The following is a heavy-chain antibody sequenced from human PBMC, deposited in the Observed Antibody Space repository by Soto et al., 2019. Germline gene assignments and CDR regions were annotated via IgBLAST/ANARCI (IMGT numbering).Heavy chain of an antibody. D-gene: IGHD1-26*01. CDR3: ARGWDGDY. J-gene: IGHJ4*02. V-gene: IGHV1-18*01. Sequence: QVHLVQSGAEVKKPGASVKVYCKGSGYGFTTYGITWVRQAPGQGLEWMAWIRAHNGKTNYAQTLQGRVTVTRDTSTSTAYMELRGLRSDDTAVDYCARGWDGDYWGQGALVTVSS. CDR2: IRAHNGKT. CDR1: GYGFTTYG.